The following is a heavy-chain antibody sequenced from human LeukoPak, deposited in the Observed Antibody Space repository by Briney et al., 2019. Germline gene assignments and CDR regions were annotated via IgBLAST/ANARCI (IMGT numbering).Heavy chain of an antibody. CDR3: ARVSRVYWYDY. CDR2: INPSGSST. Sequence: ASVKVSCKASGYTFTSYYMHWVRQAPGQGLEWVGIINPSGSSTSYAQKFQGRVTMTRYTSTSTVYMELSSLRSEDTAVYYCARVSRVYWYDYWGQGTLVTVSS. J-gene: IGHJ4*02. V-gene: IGHV1-46*01. CDR1: GYTFTSYY. D-gene: IGHD2-8*02.